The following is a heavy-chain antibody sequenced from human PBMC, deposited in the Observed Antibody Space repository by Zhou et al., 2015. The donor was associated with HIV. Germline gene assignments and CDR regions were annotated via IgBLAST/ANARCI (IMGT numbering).Heavy chain of an antibody. D-gene: IGHD3-16*01. V-gene: IGHV1-69*12. CDR3: ARDPIAAYTGRSLIPLNWFDP. Sequence: QVQLVQSGAEVKKPGSSVKVSCKASGGTFSSYAISWVRQAPGQGLEWMGGIIPIFGTANYAQKFQGRVTITADESTSTAYMELSSLRSEDTAVYYCARDPIAAYTGRSLIPLNWFDPWGQGTLVTVSS. CDR2: IIPIFGTA. CDR1: GGTFSSYA. J-gene: IGHJ5*02.